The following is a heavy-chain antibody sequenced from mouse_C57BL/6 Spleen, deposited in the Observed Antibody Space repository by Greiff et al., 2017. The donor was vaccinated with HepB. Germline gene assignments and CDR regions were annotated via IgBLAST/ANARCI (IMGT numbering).Heavy chain of an antibody. CDR3: ARQVYYGSSPRYFDV. CDR1: GYAFSSSW. Sequence: QVQLQQSGPELVKPGASVKISCKASGYAFSSSWMNWVKQRPGKGLEWIGRIYPGDGDTNYNGKFKGKATLTADKSSSTAYMQLSSLPAEDSAVYFCARQVYYGSSPRYFDVWGTGTTVTVSS. J-gene: IGHJ1*03. CDR2: IYPGDGDT. V-gene: IGHV1-82*01. D-gene: IGHD1-1*01.